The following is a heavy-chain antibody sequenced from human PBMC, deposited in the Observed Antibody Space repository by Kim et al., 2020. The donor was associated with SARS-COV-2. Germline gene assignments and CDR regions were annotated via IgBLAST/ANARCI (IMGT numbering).Heavy chain of an antibody. V-gene: IGHV4-34*01. CDR2: ITKTGTT. J-gene: IGHJ5*02. D-gene: IGHD3-10*01. Sequence: SETLSLTCAVYGRSFSGYYWTWIRQAPGTGLQWIWEITKTGTTNYDPSLRGRGSISVAASAKQFPLVLTSATAAATAAYYCSSGKSEYVGSGRARSFDL. CDR3: SSGKSEYVGSGRARSFDL. CDR1: GRSFSGYY.